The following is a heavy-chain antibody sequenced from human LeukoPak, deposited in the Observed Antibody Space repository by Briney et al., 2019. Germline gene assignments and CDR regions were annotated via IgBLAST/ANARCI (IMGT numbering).Heavy chain of an antibody. D-gene: IGHD2-15*01. V-gene: IGHV3-7*01. J-gene: IGHJ4*02. CDR3: ARAPRYCSAGSCYGPRFDY. Sequence: GGSLRLSCAASGFSFSNYWMSWVRQAPGKGLEWVANIKQDGSEKYYVDSVKGRFTISRDNAKNSLYLQMSSLRAEDTAVFYCARAPRYCSAGSCYGPRFDYWGQGTLVTVSS. CDR2: IKQDGSEK. CDR1: GFSFSNYW.